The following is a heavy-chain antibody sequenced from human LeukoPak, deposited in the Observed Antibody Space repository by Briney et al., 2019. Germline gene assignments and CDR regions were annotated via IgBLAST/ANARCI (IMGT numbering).Heavy chain of an antibody. CDR1: QFNFSKFG. J-gene: IGHJ3*02. D-gene: IGHD4-17*01. Sequence: PGGSLRLSCATSQFNFSKFGMTWVRQAPGKGLEWVSSISGNGGSIQYADSVRGRFAISRDNSKNTLYLQMNSLRAEDTAVYYCAKDPNGDYIGTLDIWGQGTMVTVSS. V-gene: IGHV3-23*01. CDR2: ISGNGGSI. CDR3: AKDPNGDYIGTLDI.